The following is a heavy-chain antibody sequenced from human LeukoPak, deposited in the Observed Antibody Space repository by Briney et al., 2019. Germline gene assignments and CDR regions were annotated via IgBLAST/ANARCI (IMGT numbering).Heavy chain of an antibody. CDR2: INSDGSTT. J-gene: IGHJ3*02. CDR1: GFTFSTYW. V-gene: IGHV3-74*03. CDR3: AGEDDSGSYGSAFDI. Sequence: PGGSLRLSCAASGFTFSTYWMHWVRQAPGKGLVWVSRINSDGSTTTYADSVKGRFTISRDNAKNTLYLQMNSLGAEDTAVYYCAGEDDSGSYGSAFDIWGQGTMVTVSS. D-gene: IGHD3-10*01.